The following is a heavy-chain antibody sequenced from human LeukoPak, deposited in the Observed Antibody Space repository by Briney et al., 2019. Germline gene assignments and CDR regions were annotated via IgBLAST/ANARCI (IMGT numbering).Heavy chain of an antibody. D-gene: IGHD6-19*01. CDR2: ISGSGGST. Sequence: AGGSPRLSCAASGFTFSSYAMNWVRQAPGKGLEWVSVISGSGGSTYYADSVKGRFTISRDNSRNTLYLQMNSLRAEDTALYYCAKERFSGWYQCFDYWGQGTLVTVSS. CDR3: AKERFSGWYQCFDY. CDR1: GFTFSSYA. J-gene: IGHJ4*02. V-gene: IGHV3-23*01.